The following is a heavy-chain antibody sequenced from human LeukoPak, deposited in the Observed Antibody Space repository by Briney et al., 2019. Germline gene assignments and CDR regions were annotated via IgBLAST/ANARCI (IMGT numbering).Heavy chain of an antibody. CDR1: GGSISSYY. Sequence: SETLSLTCTVSGGSISSYYWSWIRQPPGKGLEWIGYIYYSGSTNYNPSLKSRVTISVDTSKNQFSLKLSSVTAADTAVYYCARQQVGAVLGPYFDYWGQGTLVTVSS. D-gene: IGHD1-26*01. V-gene: IGHV4-59*08. CDR2: IYYSGST. CDR3: ARQQVGAVLGPYFDY. J-gene: IGHJ4*02.